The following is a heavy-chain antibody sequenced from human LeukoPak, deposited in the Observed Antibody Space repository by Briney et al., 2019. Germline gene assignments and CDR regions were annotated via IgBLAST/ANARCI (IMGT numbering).Heavy chain of an antibody. CDR3: VRTPLKMATANNWFDP. CDR1: GGSISSSSYY. J-gene: IGHJ5*02. V-gene: IGHV4-39*01. CDR2: IYYSGST. Sequence: SETLSLTCTVSGGSISSSSYYWGWIRQPPRKGLECIGSIYYSGSTYYNPSLKSRVTISVDTSKNQFSLKLSSVTAAATAVYYCVRTPLKMATANNWFDPWGQGTLVTVSS. D-gene: IGHD5-24*01.